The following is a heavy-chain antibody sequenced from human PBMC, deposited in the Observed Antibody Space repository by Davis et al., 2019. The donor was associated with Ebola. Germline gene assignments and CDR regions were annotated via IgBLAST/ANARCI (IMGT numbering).Heavy chain of an antibody. D-gene: IGHD3-22*01. V-gene: IGHV3-74*01. J-gene: IGHJ4*02. CDR3: ARDKGSITMIEDY. Sequence: GESLKISCAASGFTFSSYWMHWVRQAPGKGLVWVSRINSDGSSTSYADSVKGRFTISRDNSKNTLYLQMNSLRAEDTAVYYCARDKGSITMIEDYWGQGTLVTVSS. CDR1: GFTFSSYW. CDR2: INSDGSST.